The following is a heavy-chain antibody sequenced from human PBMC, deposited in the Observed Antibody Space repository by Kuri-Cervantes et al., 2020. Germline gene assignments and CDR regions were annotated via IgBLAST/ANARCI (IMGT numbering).Heavy chain of an antibody. Sequence: GESLKISCAASGFTFNHYGMHWARQAPGKGLEWVAVISSDGNDKSYADSVKGRFAISRDNSKNALYLQMSSLRPDDTAVYYCAKKGACLGGSCYPYFFDYWGQGTLVTVSS. CDR1: GFTFNHYG. V-gene: IGHV3-30*18. CDR2: ISSDGNDK. CDR3: AKKGACLGGSCYPYFFDY. J-gene: IGHJ4*02. D-gene: IGHD2-15*01.